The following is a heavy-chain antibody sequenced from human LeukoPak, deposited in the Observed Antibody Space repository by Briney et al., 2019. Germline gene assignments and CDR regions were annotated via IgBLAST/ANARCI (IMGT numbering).Heavy chain of an antibody. V-gene: IGHV4-39*01. J-gene: IGHJ4*02. CDR3: ARRYSSGWARYFDY. CDR2: IYYSGST. Sequence: SETLSLTCTVSGGSISSSSYYWGWIRQPPGKGLEWIGSIYYSGSTYYNPSLKSRVTISVDTSKNQFSLKLSSVTAADTAVYYCARRYSSGWARYFDYWGQGTLVTVSS. D-gene: IGHD6-19*01. CDR1: GGSISSSSYY.